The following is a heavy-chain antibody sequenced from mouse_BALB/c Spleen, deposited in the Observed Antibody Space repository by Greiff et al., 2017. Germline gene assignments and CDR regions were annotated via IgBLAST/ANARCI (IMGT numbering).Heavy chain of an antibody. V-gene: IGHV5-6-5*01. D-gene: IGHD2-14*01. CDR1: GFTFSSYA. Sequence: EVQLVESGGGLVKPGGSLKLSCAASGFTFSSYAMSWVRQTPEKRLEWVASISSGGSTYYPDSVKGRFTISRDNARNILYLQMSSLRSEDTAMYYCARGYRYDPAYWGQGTLVTVSA. CDR3: ARGYRYDPAY. J-gene: IGHJ3*01. CDR2: ISSGGST.